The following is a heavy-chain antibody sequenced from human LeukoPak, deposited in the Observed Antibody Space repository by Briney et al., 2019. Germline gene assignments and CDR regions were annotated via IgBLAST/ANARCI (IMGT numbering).Heavy chain of an antibody. CDR3: ARRARDFGDSHAFDV. J-gene: IGHJ3*01. V-gene: IGHV3-11*01. D-gene: IGHD4-17*01. CDR2: IRRVPTDL. Sequence: GESLRLSCVASGLTFSDTNLAWIRQAPGKGLEWISYIRRVPTDLYYADSVKYRFTITRDNAKNSLYLQMNSLRAEDTANYYCARRARDFGDSHAFDVWGQGTMVTVSS. CDR1: GLTFSDTN.